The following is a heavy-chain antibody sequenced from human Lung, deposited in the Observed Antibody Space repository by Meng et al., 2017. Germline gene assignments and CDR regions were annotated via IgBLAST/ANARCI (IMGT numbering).Heavy chain of an antibody. Sequence: QGQLVQSGAELMRPGASVKVSCKASGYTFTSYYMHWVRQAPGQGLEWMGWISVKNGEAKYPQNFQGRVTMTTDTTTSTAYMELRSLTSDDTAVYYCARYVPNGSFWYFDFWGRGTLVTVSS. J-gene: IGHJ2*01. V-gene: IGHV1-18*04. D-gene: IGHD6-13*01. CDR3: ARYVPNGSFWYFDF. CDR1: GYTFTSYY. CDR2: ISVKNGEA.